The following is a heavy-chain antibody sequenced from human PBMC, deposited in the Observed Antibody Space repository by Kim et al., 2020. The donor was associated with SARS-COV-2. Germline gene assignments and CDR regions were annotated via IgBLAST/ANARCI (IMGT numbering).Heavy chain of an antibody. Sequence: TTHFAASVNGRFTISRDDSKSIAYLQMNSLKTEDTAVYYCTRAWTHPFDYWGQGTLVTVSS. J-gene: IGHJ4*02. V-gene: IGHV3-49*02. D-gene: IGHD1-1*01. CDR3: TRAWTHPFDY. CDR2: TT.